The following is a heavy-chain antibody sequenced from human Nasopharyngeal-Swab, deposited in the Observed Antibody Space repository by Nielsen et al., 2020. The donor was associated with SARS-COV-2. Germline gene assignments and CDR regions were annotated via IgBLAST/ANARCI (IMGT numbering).Heavy chain of an antibody. CDR1: GGFISRCSYY. D-gene: IGHD3-16*02. Sequence: SETLSLTCTVSGGFISRCSYYWGWIRQPPGKGLEWIESIYYSGSTYYNPSLKSRVTISVDTSKNQFSLKLSTVTAADTAVYYCARRDYVWGSYRPFDYWGQGTLVTVSS. CDR2: IYYSGST. V-gene: IGHV4-39*01. CDR3: ARRDYVWGSYRPFDY. J-gene: IGHJ4*02.